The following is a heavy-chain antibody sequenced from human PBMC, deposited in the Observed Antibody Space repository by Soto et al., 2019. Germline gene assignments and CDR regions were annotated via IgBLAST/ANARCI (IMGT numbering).Heavy chain of an antibody. CDR2: ISHLENT. CDR3: ARGGGYDSFDY. V-gene: IGHV4-30-2*06. J-gene: IGHJ4*02. CDR1: GASISYGGFS. D-gene: IGHD5-12*01. Sequence: QLQLQESGSGVVKTSETLSLTCTVSGASISYGGFSWSWIQQSPGKGLEWIGYISHLENTYLHPSFKSRLTMSIDRTRNQFSLKLSSVTAADMAVYYCARGGGYDSFDYWGQGVLVTVSS.